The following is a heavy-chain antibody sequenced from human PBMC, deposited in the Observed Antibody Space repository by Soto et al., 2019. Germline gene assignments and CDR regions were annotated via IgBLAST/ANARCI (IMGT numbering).Heavy chain of an antibody. J-gene: IGHJ3*02. Sequence: PGGSLRLSCAASGFTFDDYAMHWVRQAPGKGLEWVSGISWNSGSIGYADSVKGRFTISRDNAKNSLYLQMNSLRAEDTALYYCAKDKTESGYSSSPIEDAFDIWGQGTMVTVSS. CDR3: AKDKTESGYSSSPIEDAFDI. V-gene: IGHV3-9*01. CDR2: ISWNSGSI. D-gene: IGHD6-13*01. CDR1: GFTFDDYA.